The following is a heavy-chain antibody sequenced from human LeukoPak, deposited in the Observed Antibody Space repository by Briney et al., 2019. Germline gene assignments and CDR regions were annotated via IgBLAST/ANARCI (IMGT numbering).Heavy chain of an antibody. CDR1: GGSIGSYY. CDR3: ARRADAFDI. V-gene: IGHV4-59*08. Sequence: SETLSLTCTVSGGSIGSYYWSWIRQPPGKGLEWIGYIYYSGSTNYNPSLKSRVTISVDTSKNQFSLKLSSVTAADTAVYYCARRADAFDIWGQGTMVTVSS. J-gene: IGHJ3*02. CDR2: IYYSGST.